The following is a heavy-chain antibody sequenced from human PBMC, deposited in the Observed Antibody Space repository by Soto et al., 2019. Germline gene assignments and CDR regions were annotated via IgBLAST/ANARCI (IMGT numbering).Heavy chain of an antibody. V-gene: IGHV4-34*01. D-gene: IGHD1-26*01. CDR1: GESFSGYS. CDR3: ARAARPPTQIVLTPATADYFDY. J-gene: IGHJ4*02. Sequence: SETLSLTCSVYGESFSGYSWTWIRRPPGKGLDWIGEINHRGSTKYNPSLKDRLTFLVDTSRSQFSLQLSSVTAADTAVYFCARAARPPTQIVLTPATADYFDYWGPGTPVTVSS. CDR2: INHRGST.